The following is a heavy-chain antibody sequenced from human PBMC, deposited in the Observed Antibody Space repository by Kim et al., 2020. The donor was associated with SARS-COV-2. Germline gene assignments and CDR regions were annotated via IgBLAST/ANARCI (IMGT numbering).Heavy chain of an antibody. V-gene: IGHV1-69*13. CDR1: GGTFSSYA. CDR3: ARGPSYCSSTSCYEDAFDI. J-gene: IGHJ3*02. Sequence: SVKVSCKASGGTFSSYALSWVRQAPGQGLEWMGGIIPIFGTANYAQMSQGRVTITADESTSTAYMELSRLRSEDTAVYYCARGPSYCSSTSCYEDAFDICGQGTMCTVSS. CDR2: IIPIFGTA. D-gene: IGHD2-2*01.